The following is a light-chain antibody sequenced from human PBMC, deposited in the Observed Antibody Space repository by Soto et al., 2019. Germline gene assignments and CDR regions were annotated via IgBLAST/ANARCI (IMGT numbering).Light chain of an antibody. CDR2: GAS. V-gene: IGKV3-20*01. CDR1: QSVRSDY. J-gene: IGKJ1*01. CDR3: QQYGSSPRT. Sequence: EIVLTQSPGTLSLSPGERATLSCRASQSVRSDYLAWYQQKPGQAPRLHIYGASTMATGIPDRFPGSGSGTDFNLTISRLEPEDFAVYYCQQYGSSPRTFGQGTKVEIK.